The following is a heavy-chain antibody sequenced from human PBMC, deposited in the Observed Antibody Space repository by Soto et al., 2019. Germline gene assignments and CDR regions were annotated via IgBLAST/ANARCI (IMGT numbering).Heavy chain of an antibody. CDR2: ISFHGTNK. CDR3: AEDGGWYCDY. D-gene: IGHD6-19*01. V-gene: IGHV3-30*18. Sequence: QVQLVESGGGVVQPGRSLRLSCVASGFTFSTDGMHWVRQAPGKGLEWVALISFHGTNKYYADSVKGRFTISRDNSKNTLYLQMNSLRADDTAVYYCAEDGGWYCDYWGQGTLVTVSS. CDR1: GFTFSTDG. J-gene: IGHJ4*02.